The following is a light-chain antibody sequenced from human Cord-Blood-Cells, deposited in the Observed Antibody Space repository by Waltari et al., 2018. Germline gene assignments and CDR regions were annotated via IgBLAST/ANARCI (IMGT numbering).Light chain of an antibody. Sequence: QSVLTQLPSASGPPGQSVTISCSGSSSNIGSNTVNCYQQLPGTAPKLPIYSNNPRPPGVPDRFFGSKSRTAASLAISGLRSEDETDYYFAAWDHSLDGWVFGGGTKLTGL. CDR1: SSNIGSNT. CDR2: SNN. CDR3: AAWDHSLDGWV. V-gene: IGLV1-44*01. J-gene: IGLJ3*02.